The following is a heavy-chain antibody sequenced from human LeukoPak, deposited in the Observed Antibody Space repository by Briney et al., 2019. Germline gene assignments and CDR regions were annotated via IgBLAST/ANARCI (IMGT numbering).Heavy chain of an antibody. D-gene: IGHD6-13*01. CDR2: IYYSGST. J-gene: IGHJ5*02. CDR1: GGSISSYY. V-gene: IGHV4-59*08. CDR3: ARAYSSSWYFNWFDP. Sequence: SETLSLTCTVSGGSISSYYWSWIRQPPGKGLEWIGYIYYSGSTNYNPSLKTRVTISVDTSKNQFSLKLSSVTAADTAVYFCARAYSSSWYFNWFDPWGQGTLVTVSS.